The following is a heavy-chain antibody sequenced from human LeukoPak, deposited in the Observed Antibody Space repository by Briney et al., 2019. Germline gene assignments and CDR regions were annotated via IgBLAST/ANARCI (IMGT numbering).Heavy chain of an antibody. J-gene: IGHJ5*02. CDR1: GYTFTNSG. D-gene: IGHD2-21*01. CDR2: ISAYSGTT. V-gene: IGHV1-18*01. CDR3: ARDPAYCGGDCYFGVEGWFDP. Sequence: ASVKVSCKASGYTFTNSGINWVRQAPGQGLEWMGWISAYSGTTNYAQKFQGRVTMTTDTSTSTAYMELRSPRSDDTAVYYCARDPAYCGGDCYFGVEGWFDPWGQGTLVTVSS.